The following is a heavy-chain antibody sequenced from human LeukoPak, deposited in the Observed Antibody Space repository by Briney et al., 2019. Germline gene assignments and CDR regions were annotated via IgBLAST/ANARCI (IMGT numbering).Heavy chain of an antibody. CDR3: ARDLSGWPDY. D-gene: IGHD6-19*01. V-gene: IGHV3-21*01. CDR2: ISSSSSYI. J-gene: IGHJ4*02. CDR1: GFSIGDYA. Sequence: GGSLRLSCTASGFSIGDYAMSWVRQAPGRGLEWVSSISSSSSYIYYADSVKGRFTISRDNAKNSLYLQMNSLRAEDTAVYYCARDLSGWPDYGGQGALVTVSS.